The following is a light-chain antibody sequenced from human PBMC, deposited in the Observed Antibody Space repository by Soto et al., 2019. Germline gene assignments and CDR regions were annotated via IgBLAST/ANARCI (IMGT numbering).Light chain of an antibody. V-gene: IGKV3-15*01. J-gene: IGKJ3*01. CDR2: GAS. Sequence: EIVMTQSPGTLSVSPGERATLSCRASQTVSRHLAWYQHKPGQAPRLLIFGASTRATGIPDRFSGSGSGTDFTLTISFLQSEDFAVYYCQQYYSWPLITFGPGTKVDIK. CDR1: QTVSRH. CDR3: QQYYSWPLIT.